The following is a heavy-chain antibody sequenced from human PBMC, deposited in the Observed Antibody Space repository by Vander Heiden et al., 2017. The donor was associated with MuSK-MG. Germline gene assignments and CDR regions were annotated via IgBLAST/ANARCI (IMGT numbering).Heavy chain of an antibody. CDR3: AHRSTAMDLGGKYCDY. D-gene: IGHD5-18*01. CDR2: IYWDDDK. J-gene: IGHJ4*02. V-gene: IGHV2-5*02. Sequence: QITLKESGPTLVKPTQTLTLTCTFSGFSLSTSGVGVGWIRQPPGKALEWLALIYWDDDKRYSPSLKSRLTITKDTSKNQVVLTMTNMDPVDTATYYCAHRSTAMDLGGKYCDYWGQGTRGTVSA. CDR1: GFSLSTSGVG.